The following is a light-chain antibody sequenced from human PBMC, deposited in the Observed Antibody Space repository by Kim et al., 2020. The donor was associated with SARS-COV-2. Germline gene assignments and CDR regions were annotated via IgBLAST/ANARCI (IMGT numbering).Light chain of an antibody. J-gene: IGLJ3*02. CDR1: SSDIGYYDY. CDR3: ASGAGSATVL. V-gene: IGLV2-14*03. Sequence: QSALTQPASVSGSPGQSITISCTGTSSDIGYYDYVSWYQQHPGKAPKLMIYDVSERPSGVSSRFSGSKSGNTASLTIFGLQPEDEAEYYCASGAGSATVLFGGGTQLTVL. CDR2: DVS.